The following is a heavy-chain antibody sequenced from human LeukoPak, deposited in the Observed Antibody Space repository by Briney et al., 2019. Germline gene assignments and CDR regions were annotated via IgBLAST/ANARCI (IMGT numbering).Heavy chain of an antibody. D-gene: IGHD2-2*01. Sequence: SETLSLTCTVFGGSISSYYWSWIRQSPGKGLEWIGYIFYSGSTNYNPSLKSRVTISVDTSKNQFSLKLSSVTAADTAVYYCGRHPPAMTGFDPWGQGTLVTVSS. V-gene: IGHV4-59*08. CDR2: IFYSGST. J-gene: IGHJ5*02. CDR3: GRHPPAMTGFDP. CDR1: GGSISSYY.